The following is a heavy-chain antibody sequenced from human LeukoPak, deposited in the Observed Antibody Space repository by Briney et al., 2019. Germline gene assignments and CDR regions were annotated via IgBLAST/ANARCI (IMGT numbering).Heavy chain of an antibody. J-gene: IGHJ4*02. D-gene: IGHD3-10*01. CDR2: ISPYNGHT. CDR3: ARDQLDYYGSGSYYDY. CDR1: GYIFITYG. V-gene: IGHV1-18*01. Sequence: ASVKVSCKASGYIFITYGISWVRQAPGQGLEWMGWISPYNGHTNYAQKLQGRVTMTTDTSTSTAYMELRSLRSDDTAVYYCARDQLDYYGSGSYYDYWGQGTLVTVSS.